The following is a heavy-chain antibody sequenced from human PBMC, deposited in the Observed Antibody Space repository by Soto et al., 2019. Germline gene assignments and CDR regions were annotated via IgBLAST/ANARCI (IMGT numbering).Heavy chain of an antibody. Sequence: QVQLQQWGAGLLKPSETLSLTCAVYGGSFSGYYWSWIRQPPGKGLEWIGEINHSGSTNYNPSLKSRVTISVDTSKNQFSLTLSSVTAADTAVYYCARGRRNTMIVVVITTFNWFDPWGQGTLVTVSS. CDR3: ARGRRNTMIVVVITTFNWFDP. V-gene: IGHV4-34*01. CDR1: GGSFSGYY. D-gene: IGHD3-22*01. J-gene: IGHJ5*02. CDR2: INHSGST.